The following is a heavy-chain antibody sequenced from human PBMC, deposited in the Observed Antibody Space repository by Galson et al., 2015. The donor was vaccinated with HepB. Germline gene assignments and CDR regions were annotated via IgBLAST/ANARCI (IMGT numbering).Heavy chain of an antibody. CDR3: AKDGEDGSGWYWYFDL. CDR2: VNANGGST. D-gene: IGHD6-13*01. CDR1: GFIFSNYA. V-gene: IGHV3-23*01. J-gene: IGHJ2*01. Sequence: SLRLSCAASGFIFSNYAMTWVRQAPGKGLEWVSTVNANGGSTYYAVSVKGRFTISRDNSKNSLSLQMNSLRADDAAVYYCAKDGEDGSGWYWYFDLWGRGTPVTVSS.